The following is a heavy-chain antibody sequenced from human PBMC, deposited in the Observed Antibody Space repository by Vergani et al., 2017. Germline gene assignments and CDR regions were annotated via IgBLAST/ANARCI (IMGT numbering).Heavy chain of an antibody. CDR2: ISSGSSYI. J-gene: IGHJ6*02. Sequence: EVQLLESGGGLVQPGGSLRLSCAASGFTFSSYAMSWVRQAPGKGLEWVSSISSGSSYIYYADSVKGRFTISRDNAKNSLYLQMNSLRAEDTAVYYCARVPLPHRYYYYGMDVWGQGTTVTVSS. CDR3: ARVPLPHRYYYYGMDV. V-gene: IGHV3-21*04. CDR1: GFTFSSYA.